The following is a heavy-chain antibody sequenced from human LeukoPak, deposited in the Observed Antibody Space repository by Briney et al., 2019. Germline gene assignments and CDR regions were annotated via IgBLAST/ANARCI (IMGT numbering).Heavy chain of an antibody. CDR1: GGTFSSYA. J-gene: IGHJ5*02. CDR2: IIPIFGTA. Sequence: SVKVSCKASGGTFSSYAISWVRQAPGQGLEWMGGIIPIFGTANYAQKFQGRVTITADESTSTAYMELSSLRSEDTAVYYCAGAEYDILTGYFYWFDPWGQGTLVTVSS. V-gene: IGHV1-69*01. D-gene: IGHD3-9*01. CDR3: AGAEYDILTGYFYWFDP.